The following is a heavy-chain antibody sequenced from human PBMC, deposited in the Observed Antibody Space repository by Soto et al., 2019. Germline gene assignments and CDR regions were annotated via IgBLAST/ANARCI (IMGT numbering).Heavy chain of an antibody. CDR2: IGASGLDT. V-gene: IGHV3-23*01. CDR1: GFPLRNYA. D-gene: IGHD1-26*01. Sequence: EVQLLESGGGLVQPGGSLRLSCAASGFPLRNYAMTWVRQAPGKGLEWVSAIGASGLDTYYADSVKGRFTISRDISKNTLYLQMNSLRAEDAAVYYCAKDLVGATDWGQGTLVTVSS. CDR3: AKDLVGATD. J-gene: IGHJ4*02.